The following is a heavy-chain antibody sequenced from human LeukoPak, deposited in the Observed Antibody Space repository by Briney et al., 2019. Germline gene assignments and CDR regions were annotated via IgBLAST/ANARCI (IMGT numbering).Heavy chain of an antibody. Sequence: ASVKVSCKASGYTFTSYYMHWVRQAPGQGLEWMGIINPSGGSTSYAQKFQGRVTMTRDTPTSTVYMELSSLRSEDTAVYYCAREGSGWYNLKDFDYWGQGTLVTVSS. V-gene: IGHV1-46*01. CDR1: GYTFTSYY. J-gene: IGHJ4*02. CDR2: INPSGGST. D-gene: IGHD6-19*01. CDR3: AREGSGWYNLKDFDY.